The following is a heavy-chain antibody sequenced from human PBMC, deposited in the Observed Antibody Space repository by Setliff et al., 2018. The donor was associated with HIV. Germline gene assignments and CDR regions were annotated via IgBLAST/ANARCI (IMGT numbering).Heavy chain of an antibody. J-gene: IGHJ4*02. D-gene: IGHD5-12*01. CDR3: SCSGYDSYFDY. CDR1: GFTFSGSA. V-gene: IGHV3-73*01. Sequence: AGSLRLSCAASGFTFSGSAMHWVRQASGKGLEWVGRIRSETNTYATAYAASVKGRFTISRDDSKNTAYLQMNSLKTEDTAVYYCSCSGYDSYFDYWGQGTPVTVSS. CDR2: IRSETNTYAT.